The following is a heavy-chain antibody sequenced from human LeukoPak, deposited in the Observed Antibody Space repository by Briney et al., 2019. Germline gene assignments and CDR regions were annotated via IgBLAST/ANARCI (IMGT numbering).Heavy chain of an antibody. CDR2: ISSSRSYI. CDR3: ARGTMFPYYSDY. Sequence: PGGSLRLSCAASGFTFSSYSMNWVRQAPGKGLEWVSFISSSRSYIYYADSVKGRFTISRDNAKNSLYLQMNSLRAEDTAVYYCARGTMFPYYSDYWGQGTLATVSS. D-gene: IGHD3-10*02. J-gene: IGHJ4*02. CDR1: GFTFSSYS. V-gene: IGHV3-21*01.